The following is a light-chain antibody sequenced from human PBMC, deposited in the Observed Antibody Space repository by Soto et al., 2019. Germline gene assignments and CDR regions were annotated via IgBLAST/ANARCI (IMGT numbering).Light chain of an antibody. CDR1: HSVSSSY. V-gene: IGKV3-20*01. J-gene: IGKJ2*01. Sequence: EIVLTQSPGTLSLSPGERATHSCRASHSVSSSYLAWYQQIPGQAPRLLIYGASSRAAGIPDRFSGSGSGTDFTLTISRLEPEEFAVDYCQQYGSSPPYTFGQGTKLEIK. CDR2: GAS. CDR3: QQYGSSPPYT.